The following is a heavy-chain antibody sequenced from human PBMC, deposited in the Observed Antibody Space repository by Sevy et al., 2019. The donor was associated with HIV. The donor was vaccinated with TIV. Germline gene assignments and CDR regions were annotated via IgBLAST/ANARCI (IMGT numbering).Heavy chain of an antibody. CDR1: GFSFSHAW. CDR2: IKSKPDGGTI. D-gene: IGHD2-8*02. CDR3: STDPIIVLLVTDGMDV. J-gene: IGHJ6*02. V-gene: IGHV3-15*01. Sequence: GGSLRLSCAASGFSFSHAWMTWVRQAPGKGLEWVGRIKSKPDGGTIDYAAPVKGRFTISRDDSKNMLYLQMNSLKTGDTAVYYCSTDPIIVLLVTDGMDVWGQGTTVTVSS.